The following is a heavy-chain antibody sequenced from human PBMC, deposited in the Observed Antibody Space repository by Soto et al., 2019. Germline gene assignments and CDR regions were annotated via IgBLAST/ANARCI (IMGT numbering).Heavy chain of an antibody. CDR2: ISSSSSYI. Sequence: EVQLVESGGGLVKPGGSLRLSCAASGFTFSSYSMNWVRQAPGKGLEWVSSISSSSSYIYYADSVKGRFTISRDNAKNSLYLQMNSLIAEDTAVYYCARSLNKVQLERPRGCFDPWGQGTLVTVSS. J-gene: IGHJ5*02. CDR1: GFTFSSYS. CDR3: ARSLNKVQLERPRGCFDP. D-gene: IGHD1-1*01. V-gene: IGHV3-21*01.